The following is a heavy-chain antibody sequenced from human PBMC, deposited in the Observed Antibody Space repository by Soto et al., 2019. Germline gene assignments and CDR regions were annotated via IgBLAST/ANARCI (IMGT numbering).Heavy chain of an antibody. D-gene: IGHD3-22*01. CDR2: ISSDGSNK. J-gene: IGHJ4*02. CDR1: GFTFSSYA. CDR3: ARGGYDSSGYYLPRGYFDY. V-gene: IGHV3-30-3*01. Sequence: QVQLVESGGGVVQPGRSLRLSCAASGFTFSSYAMHWVRQAPGKGLEWVAVISSDGSNKYYADSVKGRFTISRDNSKNTLYLQMNSLRAEDTAVYYCARGGYDSSGYYLPRGYFDYWGQGTLVTVSS.